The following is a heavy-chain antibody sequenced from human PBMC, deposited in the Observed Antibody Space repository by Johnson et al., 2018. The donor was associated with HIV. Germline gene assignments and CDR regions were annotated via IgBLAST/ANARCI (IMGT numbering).Heavy chain of an antibody. CDR1: GFTFRSYA. CDR3: SRDGGETVVGSGAFDI. V-gene: IGHV3-30-3*01. CDR2: ISYDGSNK. D-gene: IGHD4-23*01. J-gene: IGHJ3*02. Sequence: QVQLVESGGGVVRPGRSLRLSCAASGFTFRSYALHWVRQAPGKGLEWVAVISYDGSNKYYADSVKGRFTISRDNSNNTLYLQMNSLRAEETAVYYCSRDGGETVVGSGAFDIWGQGTMVTVSS.